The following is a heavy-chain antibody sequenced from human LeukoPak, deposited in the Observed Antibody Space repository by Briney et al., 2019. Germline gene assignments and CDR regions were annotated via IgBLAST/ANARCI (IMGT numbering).Heavy chain of an antibody. CDR2: ISYDGSNK. J-gene: IGHJ4*02. Sequence: GGSLRLSCAASGFTFSSYAMSWVRQAPGKGLEWVAVISYDGSNKYYADSVKGRFTISRDNSKNTLYLQMNSLRAEDTAVYYCARSNKWELRSVAAYWGQGTLVTVSS. D-gene: IGHD1-26*01. CDR1: GFTFSSYA. CDR3: ARSNKWELRSVAAY. V-gene: IGHV3-30*04.